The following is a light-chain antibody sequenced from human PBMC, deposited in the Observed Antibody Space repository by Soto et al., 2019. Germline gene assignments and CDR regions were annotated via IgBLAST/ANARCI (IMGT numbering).Light chain of an antibody. CDR3: QPYYATPFT. J-gene: IGKJ4*01. Sequence: DIVMTQSPDSLAVSLGERANINCKSSQSVLYSSNNKNYLAWYQQKPGQPPKLLIYWASTRESGVTDRFSGSGSGTDFTLTISSLQAEDVAVYYCQPYYATPFTVGGATKVEIK. V-gene: IGKV4-1*01. CDR1: QSVLYSSNNKNY. CDR2: WAS.